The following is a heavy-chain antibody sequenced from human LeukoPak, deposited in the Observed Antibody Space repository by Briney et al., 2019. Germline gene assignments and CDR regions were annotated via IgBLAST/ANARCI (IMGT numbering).Heavy chain of an antibody. CDR1: GGSISSSSYY. D-gene: IGHD1-26*01. J-gene: IGHJ4*02. CDR3: ARHGPVGATGPLSY. V-gene: IGHV4-39*01. Sequence: SETLSLTCTVSGGSISSSSYYWCWIRQPPVKGLEWLGSIYYSGSTYYNPSLKSPVTISVDTSKNQFSLKLGSVTAADTAVYYCARHGPVGATGPLSYWGQGTLVTVSS. CDR2: IYYSGST.